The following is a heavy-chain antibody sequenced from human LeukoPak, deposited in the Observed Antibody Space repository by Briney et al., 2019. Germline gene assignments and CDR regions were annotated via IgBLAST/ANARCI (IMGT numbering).Heavy chain of an antibody. Sequence: PGGSLRLSCAASGFTFDDYAMHWDRQAPGKGLEWVSGINWNSGSIGYADSVKGRFTISRDNAKNSLYLQMNSLRAEDMALYYCAKDMGCSSTSCYNDAFDIWGQGTMVTVSS. J-gene: IGHJ3*02. V-gene: IGHV3-9*03. CDR3: AKDMGCSSTSCYNDAFDI. CDR2: INWNSGSI. D-gene: IGHD2-2*01. CDR1: GFTFDDYA.